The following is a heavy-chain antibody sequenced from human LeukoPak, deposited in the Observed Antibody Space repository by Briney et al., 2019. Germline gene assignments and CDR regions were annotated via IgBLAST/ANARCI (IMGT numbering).Heavy chain of an antibody. D-gene: IGHD6-13*01. J-gene: IGHJ4*02. CDR2: IRYDGSNR. V-gene: IGHV3-30*02. Sequence: GGSLRLSCAASGFTFSSYGMHWVRQAPGKGLEWVAFIRYDGSNRYYADSVKGRFTISRDNSDNTLYLQMNSLRAEDTAVYYCAKDSISWPPGLSDYWGQGTLVTVSS. CDR3: AKDSISWPPGLSDY. CDR1: GFTFSSYG.